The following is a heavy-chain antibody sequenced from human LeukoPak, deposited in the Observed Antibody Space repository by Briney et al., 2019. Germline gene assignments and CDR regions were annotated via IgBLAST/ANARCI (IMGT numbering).Heavy chain of an antibody. CDR3: ARDRDERNYYDSSGYYQSLDY. CDR2: INPRGGST. CDR1: GYTFTSYY. V-gene: IGHV1-46*01. D-gene: IGHD3-22*01. J-gene: IGHJ4*02. Sequence: VASVKVSCKASGYTFTSYYMHWVRQAPGQGLEWMGIINPRGGSTSYAQKFQGRVTMTRDTSTSTVYMELSSLRSEDTAVYYCARDRDERNYYDSSGYYQSLDYWGQGTLVTVSS.